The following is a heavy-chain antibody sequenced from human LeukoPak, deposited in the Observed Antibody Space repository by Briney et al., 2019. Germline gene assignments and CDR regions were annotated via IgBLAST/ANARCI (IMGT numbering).Heavy chain of an antibody. V-gene: IGHV4-4*07. D-gene: IGHD3-9*01. CDR3: ARAYYDILTGYVNDAFDI. CDR1: GGSISSYY. J-gene: IGHJ3*02. CDR2: IYTSGST. Sequence: SETLSLTCTVSGGSISSYYWSWIRQPAGKGLEWIGRIYTSGSTNYNPSLKSRVMMSIDTSKNQFSLKLSSVTAADTAVYYCARAYYDILTGYVNDAFDIWGQGTMVTVSS.